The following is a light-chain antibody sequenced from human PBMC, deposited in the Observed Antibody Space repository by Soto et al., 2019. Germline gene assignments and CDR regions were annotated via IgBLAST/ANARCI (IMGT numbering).Light chain of an antibody. CDR2: RAS. CDR1: QSVSGAY. Sequence: EIVMTQSPATLSLSPGERATLSCRASQSVSGAYLAWYQQKPGQAPRLLIYRASSRATGIPDRFSGSGSGTDFTLTVSRLEPEDFAVYYCQHYGSSPTFGQGTKVDIK. V-gene: IGKV3-20*01. CDR3: QHYGSSPT. J-gene: IGKJ1*01.